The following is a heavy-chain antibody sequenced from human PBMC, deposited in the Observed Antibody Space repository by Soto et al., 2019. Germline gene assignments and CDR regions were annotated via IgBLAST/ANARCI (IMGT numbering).Heavy chain of an antibody. CDR3: ARDTPRGYGMDV. J-gene: IGHJ6*02. CDR1: GFTFSSYS. Sequence: EVQLVESGGGLVKPGGSLRLSCVASGFTFSSYSMNWVRQAPGKGLEWVSSIDTSSNYIYDADSVKGRFTISRDNAKNSLYRQLNGLRAEDTSVDYCARDTPRGYGMDVWGQGTTVTVSS. V-gene: IGHV3-21*01. CDR2: IDTSSNYI. D-gene: IGHD2-15*01.